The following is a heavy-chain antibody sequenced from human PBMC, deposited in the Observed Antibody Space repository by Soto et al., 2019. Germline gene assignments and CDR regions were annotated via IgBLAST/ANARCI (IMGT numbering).Heavy chain of an antibody. D-gene: IGHD3-10*01. CDR3: ATTNRWTMIRGDPFDY. CDR2: LSGSGGST. J-gene: IGHJ4*02. V-gene: IGHV3-23*01. CDR1: GFTFSSYA. Sequence: EVQLLESGGGLVQPGGSLRLSCAASGFTFSSYAMTWVRQAPGKGLEWVSGLSGSGGSTYYADSVKGRFTISRDNSKNTLYLQMNSLRAEDTAFYYCATTNRWTMIRGDPFDYWGQGTLVTVSS.